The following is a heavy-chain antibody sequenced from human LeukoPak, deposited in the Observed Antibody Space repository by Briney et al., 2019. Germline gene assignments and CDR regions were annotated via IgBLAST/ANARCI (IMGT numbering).Heavy chain of an antibody. CDR2: IYSGGST. CDR3: VRGVEQTLDI. V-gene: IGHV3-66*01. J-gene: IGHJ3*02. Sequence: RRSLCLSCAVSGFTATSNYARWVRQAPGKGLEWYSVIYSGGSTSYADAVTGRFTISRDNSKNTLYLQMNSLRAEDTAVYDCVRGVEQTLDIWGQGTMVIVSS. CDR1: GFTATSNY. D-gene: IGHD1/OR15-1a*01.